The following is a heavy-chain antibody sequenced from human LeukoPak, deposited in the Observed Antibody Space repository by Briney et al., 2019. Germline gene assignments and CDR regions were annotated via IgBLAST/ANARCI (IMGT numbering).Heavy chain of an antibody. Sequence: PGGSLRLSCAASGFTFSSYEMNWVRQAPGKGLEWVSYISSSGSTIYYADSVKGRFTISRDNAKNSLYLQMNSLRAEDTALYYCARGPTMKMDVWGKGTTVTVSS. D-gene: IGHD3-22*01. J-gene: IGHJ6*04. V-gene: IGHV3-48*03. CDR1: GFTFSSYE. CDR3: ARGPTMKMDV. CDR2: ISSSGSTI.